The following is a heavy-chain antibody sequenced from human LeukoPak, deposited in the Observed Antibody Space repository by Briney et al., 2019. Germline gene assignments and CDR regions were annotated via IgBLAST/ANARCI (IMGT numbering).Heavy chain of an antibody. CDR2: IYYSGST. CDR1: GGSISSGAYY. D-gene: IGHD2/OR15-2a*01. CDR3: ARDRVEMGTPGEYFDN. J-gene: IGHJ4*02. V-gene: IGHV4-31*03. Sequence: PSETLSLTCTVSGGSISSGAYYWSWIRQHPGTGLEWIGHIYYSGSTYSNPSLKSRVSISVDTSKNQFSLKLSSVTAADTAVYYCARDRVEMGTPGEYFDNWGQGTLVTVSS.